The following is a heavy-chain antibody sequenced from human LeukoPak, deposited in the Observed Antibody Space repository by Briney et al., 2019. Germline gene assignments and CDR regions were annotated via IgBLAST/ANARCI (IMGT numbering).Heavy chain of an antibody. V-gene: IGHV3-9*01. CDR1: GFTFDDYA. Sequence: GGSLRLSCAASGFTFDDYAMHWVRHAPGKGLEWVSGISWNSGSIGYADSVKGRFTISRDNAKNSLYLQMNSLRAEDTALYYCAKAEDYSNYAALDYWGQGTLVTVSS. CDR2: ISWNSGSI. J-gene: IGHJ4*02. D-gene: IGHD4-11*01. CDR3: AKAEDYSNYAALDY.